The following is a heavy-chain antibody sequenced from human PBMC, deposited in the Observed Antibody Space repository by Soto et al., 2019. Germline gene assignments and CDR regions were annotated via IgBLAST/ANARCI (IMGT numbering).Heavy chain of an antibody. CDR2: IYSGGST. CDR1: GFTVSSNY. J-gene: IGHJ1*01. Sequence: EVQLVESGGGLVQPGGSLRLSCAASGFTVSSNYMSWVRQAPGKGLEWVSVIYSGGSTYYADSVKGRFTISRDNSKNTLYLQMNSLRAADTAVYYCARDRIAVAGSPEYFQHWGQGTLVTVSS. D-gene: IGHD6-19*01. V-gene: IGHV3-66*01. CDR3: ARDRIAVAGSPEYFQH.